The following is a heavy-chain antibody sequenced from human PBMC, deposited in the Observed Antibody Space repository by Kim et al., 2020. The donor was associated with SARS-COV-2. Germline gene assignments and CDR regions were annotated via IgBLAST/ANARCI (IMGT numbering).Heavy chain of an antibody. CDR3: ARQGDYGDYHFDY. Sequence: GGSLRLSCAASRFNFHDYTMHWVRQAPGKGLEWVAHISWDGGRTYYADSVKGRFTISRDNSKNSLYLQMNSLRTEDTALYYCARQGDYGDYHFDYWGQGTLVTVSS. J-gene: IGHJ4*02. CDR2: ISWDGGRT. D-gene: IGHD4-17*01. V-gene: IGHV3-43*01. CDR1: RFNFHDYT.